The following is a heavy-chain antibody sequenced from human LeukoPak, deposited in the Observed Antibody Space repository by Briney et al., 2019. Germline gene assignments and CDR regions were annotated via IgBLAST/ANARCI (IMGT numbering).Heavy chain of an antibody. CDR1: GFTFSSYA. Sequence: GESLKISCAASGFTFSSYAMSWVRQAPGKGLEWVSAISGSGGSTYYADSVKGRFTISRDNSKNTLYLQMNSLRAEDTAVYYCAKFLVVAAAATGTAFDYWGQGTLVTVSS. J-gene: IGHJ4*02. CDR2: ISGSGGST. D-gene: IGHD2-15*01. V-gene: IGHV3-23*01. CDR3: AKFLVVAAAATGTAFDY.